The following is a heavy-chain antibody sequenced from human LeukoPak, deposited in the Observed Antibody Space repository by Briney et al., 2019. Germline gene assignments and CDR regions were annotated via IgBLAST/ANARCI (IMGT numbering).Heavy chain of an antibody. CDR3: AKREKAAAHFDY. CDR1: GFTFSSYD. CDR2: ISGSGDST. J-gene: IGHJ4*02. Sequence: GGSLRLSCAASGFTFSSYDMSWVRQAPGRGLEWVSGISGSGDSTSYVDSVKGRFTISRDNSKNTLYLQMNSLRDEDTAVYYCAKREKAAAHFDYWGQGTLVTVSS. D-gene: IGHD6-13*01. V-gene: IGHV3-23*01.